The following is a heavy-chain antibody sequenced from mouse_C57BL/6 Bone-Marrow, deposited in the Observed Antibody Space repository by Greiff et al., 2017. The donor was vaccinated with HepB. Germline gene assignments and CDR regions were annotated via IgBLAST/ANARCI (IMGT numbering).Heavy chain of an antibody. J-gene: IGHJ3*01. V-gene: IGHV1-72*01. D-gene: IGHD2-3*01. CDR1: GYTFTSYW. CDR2: IDPNSGGT. CDR3: AREKERWLPAWFAY. Sequence: QVQLKQPGAELVKPGASVKLSCKASGYTFTSYWMHWVKQRPGRGLEWIGRIDPNSGGTKYNEKFKSKATLTVDKPSSTAYMQLSSLTSEDSAVYYCAREKERWLPAWFAYWGQGTLVTVSA.